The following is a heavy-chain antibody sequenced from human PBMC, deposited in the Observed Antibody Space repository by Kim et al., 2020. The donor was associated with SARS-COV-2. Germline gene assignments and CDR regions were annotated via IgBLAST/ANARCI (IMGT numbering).Heavy chain of an antibody. Sequence: GGSLRLSCAASGFTFSNYAMNWVRQAPGKGLEWVSSISGSGGSTFYADSVKGCFTISRDSSKNTLYLQMNSLRPEDTAVYYCAKKRREKVVPAEYYFDYWGQGTLVTVSS. V-gene: IGHV3-23*01. D-gene: IGHD2-15*01. CDR1: GFTFSNYA. CDR3: AKKRREKVVPAEYYFDY. J-gene: IGHJ4*02. CDR2: ISGSGGST.